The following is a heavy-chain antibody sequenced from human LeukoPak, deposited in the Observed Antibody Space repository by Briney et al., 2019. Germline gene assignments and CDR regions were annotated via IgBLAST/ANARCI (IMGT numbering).Heavy chain of an antibody. D-gene: IGHD2-2*01. Sequence: SETLSLTCSVSGGSISSYFWSWIRQSPGKGLEWIGYMYYSGNTTYNPSLKSRVTLSVDTSKNHFSLNLRSVTAADTAVYYCAGQRCSSTSCYSWFDPWGQGTLVTVSS. J-gene: IGHJ5*02. CDR2: MYYSGNT. CDR1: GGSISSYF. CDR3: AGQRCSSTSCYSWFDP. V-gene: IGHV4-59*08.